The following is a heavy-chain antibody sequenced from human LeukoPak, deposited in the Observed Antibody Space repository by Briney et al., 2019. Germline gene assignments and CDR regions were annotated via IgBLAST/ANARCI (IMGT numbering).Heavy chain of an antibody. CDR2: VSRNGSYI. V-gene: IGHV3-21*01. CDR3: ARVLETDCRGGSCYSGLDY. Sequence: GGSLSLSCAASGFTFSSYNMNWVHQAPGRGLEWVSSVSRNGSYIYYADSVKGRFTISGDNAQNSLYLQMNSLRVEDTAVYYCARVLETDCRGGSCYSGLDYWGQGTLVTVSS. CDR1: GFTFSSYN. J-gene: IGHJ4*02. D-gene: IGHD2-15*01.